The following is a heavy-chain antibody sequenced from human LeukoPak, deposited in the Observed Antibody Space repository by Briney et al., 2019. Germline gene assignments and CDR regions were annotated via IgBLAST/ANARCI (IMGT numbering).Heavy chain of an antibody. CDR1: GFTFSTYA. J-gene: IGHJ4*02. CDR3: AKRMRDYYDSSGYYYDY. D-gene: IGHD3-22*01. V-gene: IGHV3-23*01. CDR2: ISGSGGSA. Sequence: GGSLRLSCAASGFTFSTYAMSWVRQAPGKGLEWVSTISGSGGSADYADSVKGRFTISRDNSKNTLYLQMNSLRAEDTAVYYCAKRMRDYYDSSGYYYDYWGQGTLVTVSS.